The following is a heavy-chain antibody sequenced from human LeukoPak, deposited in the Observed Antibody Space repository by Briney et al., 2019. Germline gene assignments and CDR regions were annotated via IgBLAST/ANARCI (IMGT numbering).Heavy chain of an antibody. CDR3: ARQAYYSGSGSWTGFDY. D-gene: IGHD3-10*01. J-gene: IGHJ4*02. V-gene: IGHV4-4*09. Sequence: SETLSLTCTVSGGSISGYYWSWIRQPPGKGLEWIGYIHTSRSTNYNPSLKSRVTTSVDTSKNQFALKLSSVTAADTAVYYCARQAYYSGSGSWTGFDYWGQGTLVTVSS. CDR1: GGSISGYY. CDR2: IHTSRST.